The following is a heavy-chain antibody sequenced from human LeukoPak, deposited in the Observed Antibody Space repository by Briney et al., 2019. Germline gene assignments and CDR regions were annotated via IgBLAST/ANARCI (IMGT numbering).Heavy chain of an antibody. CDR1: GYTFTGYY. Sequence: ASVKVSCKASGYTFTGYYMHWVRQAPGQGLEWMGWISAYNGNTNYAQKLQGRVTMTTDTSTSTAYVELRSLRSDDTAVFYCARAGSGYSYGLVDYWGQGTLVTVSS. CDR3: ARAGSGYSYGLVDY. D-gene: IGHD5-18*01. V-gene: IGHV1-18*04. CDR2: ISAYNGNT. J-gene: IGHJ4*02.